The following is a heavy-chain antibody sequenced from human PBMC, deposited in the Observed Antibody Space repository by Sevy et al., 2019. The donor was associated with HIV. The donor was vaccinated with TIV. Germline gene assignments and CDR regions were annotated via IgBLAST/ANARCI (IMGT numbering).Heavy chain of an antibody. J-gene: IGHJ4*02. V-gene: IGHV1-24*01. CDR3: ATTKDYYDSSGYPFDS. Sequence: ASVKVSCKVSGYTLTKLSMHWVRQTPGKGLEWMTTFDPEDGDPEGGKTIYAQKFLGRVTMTEDTSTDTAYMELSGLRSEDTAVYYCATTKDYYDSSGYPFDSWGQGTLVTVSS. CDR2: FDPEDGDPEGGKT. D-gene: IGHD3-22*01. CDR1: GYTLTKLS.